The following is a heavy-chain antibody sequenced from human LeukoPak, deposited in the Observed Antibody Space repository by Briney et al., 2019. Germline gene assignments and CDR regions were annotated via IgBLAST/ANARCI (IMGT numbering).Heavy chain of an antibody. CDR1: GFTVSSNY. V-gene: IGHV3-53*01. J-gene: IGHJ3*02. D-gene: IGHD6-13*01. Sequence: GGSLRLSCAASGFTVSSNYMSWVRQAPGKGLEWVSVIYSGGSTYYADSVKGRFTIPRDNSKNTLYLQMSSLRAEDTAVYYCARDGYSSDAFGIWGQGTMVTVSS. CDR2: IYSGGST. CDR3: ARDGYSSDAFGI.